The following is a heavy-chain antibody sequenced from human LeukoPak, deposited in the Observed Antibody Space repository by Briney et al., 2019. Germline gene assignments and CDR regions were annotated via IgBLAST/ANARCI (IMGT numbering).Heavy chain of an antibody. V-gene: IGHV1-2*02. CDR3: ARDSGSYYGLADY. J-gene: IGHJ4*02. CDR2: INPNSGGT. Sequence: GASVKVSCKASGYTFTAYYMYWVRQAPGQGLEWMGWINPNSGGTNYTQKFQGRVTMTRDTSISTAYMELSRLRSDDTAVYYCARDSGSYYGLADYWGQGTLVTVSS. CDR1: GYTFTAYY. D-gene: IGHD1-26*01.